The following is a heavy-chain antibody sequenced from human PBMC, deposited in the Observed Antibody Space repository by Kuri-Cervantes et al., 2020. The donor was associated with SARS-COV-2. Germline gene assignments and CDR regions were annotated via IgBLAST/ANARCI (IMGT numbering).Heavy chain of an antibody. CDR3: ARALGYCSSTSCSYWDYYYYGMDV. CDR1: GYTFTGYY. Sequence: ASVKVSCKPSGYTFTGYYMHWVRQAPGQGLEWMGWINPNSGGANYAQKFQGWVTMTRDTSISTAYMELSRLRSDDTAVYYCARALGYCSSTSCSYWDYYYYGMDVWGQGTTVTVSS. CDR2: INPNSGGA. D-gene: IGHD2-2*01. V-gene: IGHV1-2*04. J-gene: IGHJ6*02.